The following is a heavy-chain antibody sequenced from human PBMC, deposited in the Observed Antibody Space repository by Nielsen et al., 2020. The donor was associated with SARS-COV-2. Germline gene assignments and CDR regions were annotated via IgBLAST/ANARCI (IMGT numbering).Heavy chain of an antibody. CDR3: ARGGAVIIAPRFDY. V-gene: IGHV4-39*07. CDR1: GGSISSSSYY. D-gene: IGHD3-3*01. Sequence: SETLSLTCTVSGGSISSSSYYWGWIRQPPGEGLEWIGSIYYSGSTYYNPSLKSRVTILLDTSKNQFSLNLRSVTAADTAVYYCARGGAVIIAPRFDYWGQGSLVTVSS. J-gene: IGHJ4*02. CDR2: IYYSGST.